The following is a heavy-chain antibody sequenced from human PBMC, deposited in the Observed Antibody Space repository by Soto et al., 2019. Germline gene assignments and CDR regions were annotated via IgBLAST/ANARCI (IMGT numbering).Heavy chain of an antibody. V-gene: IGHV4-34*01. CDR3: ARGRGITIFGVGLNWFDP. D-gene: IGHD3-3*01. J-gene: IGHJ5*02. CDR2: INHSGST. CDR1: GGSFSGYY. Sequence: SETLSLTCAVYGGSFSGYYWSWIRQPPGMGLEWIGEINHSGSTNYNPSLKSRVTISVDTSKNQFSLKLSSVTAADTAVYYCARGRGITIFGVGLNWFDPWGQGTLVTVSS.